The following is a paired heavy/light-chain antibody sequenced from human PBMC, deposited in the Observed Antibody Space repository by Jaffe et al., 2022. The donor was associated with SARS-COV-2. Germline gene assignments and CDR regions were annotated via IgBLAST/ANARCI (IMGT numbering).Heavy chain of an antibody. D-gene: IGHD3-10*01. CDR2: INKDGTER. Sequence: EVQLVDSGGGLVQAGGSLRLSCSASGFTFSRYWMSWVRQAPGKGLEWVANINKDGTERNYVDSLKGRFTISRDNSKNSLFLQMSSLGLNDTAVYYCWAGGSYWGRGTLVTVFS. CDR1: GFTFSRYW. CDR3: WAGGSY. V-gene: IGHV3-7*03. J-gene: IGHJ4*02.
Light chain of an antibody. CDR3: QSSDGRGGSV. CDR1: AVGNVY. CDR2: KDS. J-gene: IGLJ1*01. Sequence: SYALTQPPSVSVSPGQTARITCSGDAVGNVYVYWYQQKPGQAPVLVIQKDSERPSGIPERFSGSSSGTTVTLTISGVQPEDEADYYCQSSDGRGGSVFGTGTKVSV. V-gene: IGLV3-25*03.